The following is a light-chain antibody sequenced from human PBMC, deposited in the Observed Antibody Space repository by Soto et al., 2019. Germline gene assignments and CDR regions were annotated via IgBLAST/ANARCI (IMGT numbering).Light chain of an antibody. CDR2: TAS. Sequence: DIQMTQSPSSLSASVGDRVIITCRTSQSISTNLNWYQQRPGKAPSLQIFTASNLQSGVPSRFSASGSGTDFTLTISTLQPEDFATYYCQQSDSIPHTFGQGTKLEMK. J-gene: IGKJ2*01. CDR3: QQSDSIPHT. V-gene: IGKV1-39*01. CDR1: QSISTN.